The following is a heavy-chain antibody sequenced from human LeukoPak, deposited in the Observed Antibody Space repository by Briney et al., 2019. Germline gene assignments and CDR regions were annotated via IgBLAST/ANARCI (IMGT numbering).Heavy chain of an antibody. CDR3: ARATGYSSGWYGFDY. V-gene: IGHV3-7*01. CDR2: IKQDGSEK. Sequence: GGFLRLSCAASGFTFSSYWMSWVRQAPGKGLEWVANIKQDGSEKYYVDSVKGRFTISRDNAKNSLYLQMNSLRAEDTAVYYCARATGYSSGWYGFDYWGQGTLVTVSS. J-gene: IGHJ4*02. CDR1: GFTFSSYW. D-gene: IGHD6-19*01.